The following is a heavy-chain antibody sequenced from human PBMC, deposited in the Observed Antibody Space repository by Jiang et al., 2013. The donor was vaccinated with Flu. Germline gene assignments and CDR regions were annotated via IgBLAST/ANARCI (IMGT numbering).Heavy chain of an antibody. V-gene: IGHV4-30-4*07. Sequence: LVKPSQTLSLTCVVSGDSIGSGSYSWSWIRQPPGKGLTWIGSVHNAGSTFYNPSLRSRVTMSVETSKNQFSLRLRSVTAADTAVYYCARMWWDTLTGPVDYDYGMGVWGQGTTVTVSS. CDR3: ARMWWDTLTGPVDYDYGMGV. CDR2: VHNAGST. CDR1: GDSIGSGSYS. J-gene: IGHJ6*02. D-gene: IGHD3-9*01.